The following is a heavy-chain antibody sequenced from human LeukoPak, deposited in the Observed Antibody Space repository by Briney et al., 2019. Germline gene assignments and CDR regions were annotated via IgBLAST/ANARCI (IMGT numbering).Heavy chain of an antibody. D-gene: IGHD6-19*01. CDR2: IYAGGRS. V-gene: IGHV4-4*07. Sequence: SETLSLTCTVSGGSISNYYWSWVRQPAGKGLEWIGRIYAGGRSNYNPSLRSRVTISVDTSKNQFSLRLSSVTATGTGVYYCASDHSGWLGLGYWGQGTLVTVSS. J-gene: IGHJ4*02. CDR3: ASDHSGWLGLGY. CDR1: GGSISNYY.